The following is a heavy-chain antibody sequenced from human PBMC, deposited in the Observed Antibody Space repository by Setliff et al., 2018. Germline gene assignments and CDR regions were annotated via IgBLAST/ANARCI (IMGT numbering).Heavy chain of an antibody. J-gene: IGHJ4*02. D-gene: IGHD3-10*01. Sequence: SETLSLTCAVQGGPFSGYYWSWIRQPPGKGLESIGDINHSGGTNYNPSLKSRVTASIDTSKNHFSLKLSSVTAADTAVYYCARGFLRYDSGTYYTYWGQGTLVTISS. CDR3: ARGFLRYDSGTYYTY. CDR1: GGPFSGYY. V-gene: IGHV4-34*01. CDR2: INHSGGT.